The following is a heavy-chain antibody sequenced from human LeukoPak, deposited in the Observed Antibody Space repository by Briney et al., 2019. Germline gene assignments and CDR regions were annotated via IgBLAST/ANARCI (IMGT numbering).Heavy chain of an antibody. Sequence: SHTQCLTRGVSGGSSDSGCFYWGSVPQQTGKGLEWIGYVYYTGSTYCNPSLKSRVTISPDTSKNQFSLKVTSVTAADTAVYYCARISAGRCGMDVWGQGTTVTVSS. V-gene: IGHV4-31*11. J-gene: IGHJ6*02. CDR3: ARISAGRCGMDV. CDR2: VYYTGST. CDR1: GGSSDSGCFY. D-gene: IGHD6-6*01.